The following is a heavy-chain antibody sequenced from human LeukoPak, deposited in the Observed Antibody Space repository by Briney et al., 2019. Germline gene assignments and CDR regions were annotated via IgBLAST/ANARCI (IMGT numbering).Heavy chain of an antibody. CDR3: ARHFAYSSSPYFDY. CDR1: GGSVSNYY. Sequence: PSETLSLTCSVSGGSVSNYYWSWIRRPPGKGLEWIGYVYYTGSTNYNPSLKSRVTMFEDKSKNQFSLRLYSVTVADTAVYYCARHFAYSSSPYFDYWGQGSLVTVSS. J-gene: IGHJ4*02. V-gene: IGHV4-59*08. CDR2: VYYTGST. D-gene: IGHD6-6*01.